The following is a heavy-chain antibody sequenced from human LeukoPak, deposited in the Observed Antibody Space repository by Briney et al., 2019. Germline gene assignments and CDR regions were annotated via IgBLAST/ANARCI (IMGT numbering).Heavy chain of an antibody. Sequence: GESLKISCKGSGYSFTSYWIGWVRQMHGKGLEWMGIIYPGDSDTRYSPSFQGQVTISADKSISTAYLQWSSLKASDTAMYYCARQAGYCSSTSCYVGYYFDYWGQGTLVTVSS. CDR2: IYPGDSDT. J-gene: IGHJ4*02. CDR3: ARQAGYCSSTSCYVGYYFDY. D-gene: IGHD2-2*01. CDR1: GYSFTSYW. V-gene: IGHV5-51*01.